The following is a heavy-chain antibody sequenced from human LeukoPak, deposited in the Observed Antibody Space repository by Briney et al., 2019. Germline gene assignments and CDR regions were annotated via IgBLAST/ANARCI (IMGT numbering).Heavy chain of an antibody. CDR3: ARDALAYYDFWSGYYWGYYYYYMDV. CDR1: GYTFTSYA. V-gene: IGHV7-4-1*02. Sequence: ASVKVSCKASGYTFTSYAMNWVRQAPGQGLEWMGWINTNTGNPTYAQGFTGRFVFSLDTSVSTAYLQISSLKAEDTAVYYCARDALAYYDFWSGYYWGYYYYYMDVWGKGTTVTVSS. D-gene: IGHD3-3*01. J-gene: IGHJ6*03. CDR2: INTNTGNP.